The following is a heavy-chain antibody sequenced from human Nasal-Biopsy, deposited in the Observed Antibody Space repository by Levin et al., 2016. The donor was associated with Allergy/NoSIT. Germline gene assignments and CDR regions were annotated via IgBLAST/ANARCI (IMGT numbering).Heavy chain of an antibody. CDR2: LNPNSGAT. CDR1: GYSFIGYY. D-gene: IGHD3-22*01. CDR3: ARSSGNGYYELMDY. J-gene: IGHJ4*02. Sequence: ASVKVSCKASGYSFIGYYIHWVRQAPGQGLEWMGWLNPNSGATYYAQNIQGRFTMTRDTSTNTAYMEVNGLRSDDTARYYCARSSGNGYYELMDYWGQGTLVTVSS. V-gene: IGHV1-2*02.